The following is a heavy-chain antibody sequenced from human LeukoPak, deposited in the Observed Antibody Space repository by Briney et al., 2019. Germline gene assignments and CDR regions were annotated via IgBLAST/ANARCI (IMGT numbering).Heavy chain of an antibody. CDR3: ARQLAAALVPTVAFDI. D-gene: IGHD6-13*01. CDR1: GGSISSGDYY. Sequence: SETLSLTCTVSGGSISSGDYYWIWIRQPPGKGLEWIGYIYYSGSTYYNPSLKSRVTISVDTSKNQFSLKLSSVTAADTAVYYCARQLAAALVPTVAFDIWGQGTMVTVSS. J-gene: IGHJ3*02. V-gene: IGHV4-30-4*01. CDR2: IYYSGST.